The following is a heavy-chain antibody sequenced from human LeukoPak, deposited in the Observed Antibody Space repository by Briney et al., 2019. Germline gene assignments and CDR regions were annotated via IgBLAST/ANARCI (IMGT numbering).Heavy chain of an antibody. D-gene: IGHD3-22*01. CDR1: GLTFDLYA. J-gene: IGHJ5*01. Sequence: GSLRLSCAASGLTFDLYATSWVRQAPGKGLEWVSSVSSSADSAYYADSVKGRFTISRENSNSTLFLQMSSLRAEDTAMYYCAKNPLYDSSGYFFPTFDSWGQGTLVAVSS. CDR3: AKNPLYDSSGYFFPTFDS. V-gene: IGHV3-23*01. CDR2: VSSSADSA.